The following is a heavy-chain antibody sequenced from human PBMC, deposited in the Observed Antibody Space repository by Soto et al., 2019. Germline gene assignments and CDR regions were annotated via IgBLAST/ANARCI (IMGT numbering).Heavy chain of an antibody. D-gene: IGHD7-27*01. V-gene: IGHV4-61*01. CDR2: IYYSGST. J-gene: IGHJ5*02. CDR3: AREGWAGDSKPNNWFDP. Sequence: SETLSLTCNVSGGSVSSVKYFWSWIRQPPGKGLEWIGYIYYSGSTNYNPSLKSRVTISVDTSKNQFSLKLSSVTAADTAVYYCAREGWAGDSKPNNWFDPWGQGTLVTVSS. CDR1: GGSVSSVKYF.